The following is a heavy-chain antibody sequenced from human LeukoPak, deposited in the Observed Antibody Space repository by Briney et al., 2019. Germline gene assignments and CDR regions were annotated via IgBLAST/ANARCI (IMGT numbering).Heavy chain of an antibody. Sequence: GGSLRLSCAASGFTFSSYSMNWVRQAPGKGLEWVSYISSSSSTIYYADSVEGRFTISRDNAKTSLYLQMNSLRAKDTAVYYCARGSSSIPARNNYFDPWGQGTLVTVSS. V-gene: IGHV3-48*01. CDR1: GFTFSSYS. J-gene: IGHJ5*02. D-gene: IGHD6-6*01. CDR3: ARGSSSIPARNNYFDP. CDR2: ISSSSSTI.